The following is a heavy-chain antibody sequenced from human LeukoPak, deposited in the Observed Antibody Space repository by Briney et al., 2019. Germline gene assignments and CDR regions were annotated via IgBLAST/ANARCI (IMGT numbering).Heavy chain of an antibody. CDR1: GFTFSSYA. CDR3: AKGHYYGSGSLDY. CDR2: ISGSGGST. D-gene: IGHD3-10*01. J-gene: IGHJ4*02. Sequence: GGSLRLSCAASGFTFSSYAMSWVRQAPGKGLKWVSAISGSGGSTYYPDSVKGRFTISRDNSKNTLYVQMNSLRAEDTAVYYCAKGHYYGSGSLDYWGQGTLVTVSS. V-gene: IGHV3-23*01.